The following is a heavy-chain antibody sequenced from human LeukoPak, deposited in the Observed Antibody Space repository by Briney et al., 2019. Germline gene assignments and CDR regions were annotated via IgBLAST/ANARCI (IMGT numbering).Heavy chain of an antibody. Sequence: PGGSLRLSCAASGFTFSSYAMSWVRQAPGKGLEWVSAISGSGGSTYYADSVKGRFTISRDNSKNTLYLQMNSLRAEDTAVYYCAKDPQGIAAAKGPRPYRNWFDPWGPGTLVTVSS. CDR1: GFTFSSYA. J-gene: IGHJ5*02. D-gene: IGHD6-13*01. CDR2: ISGSGGST. CDR3: AKDPQGIAAAKGPRPYRNWFDP. V-gene: IGHV3-23*01.